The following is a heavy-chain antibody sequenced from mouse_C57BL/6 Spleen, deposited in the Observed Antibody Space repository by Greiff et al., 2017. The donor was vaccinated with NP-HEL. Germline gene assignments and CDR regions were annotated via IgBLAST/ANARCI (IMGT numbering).Heavy chain of an antibody. Sequence: QVQLQQPGTELVKPGASVKLSCKASGYTFTSYWMHWVTQRPGQGLEWIGNINPSNGGTNYNEKFKSKATLTVDKSSSTAYMQLSSLTSEDSAVYYCARKDGLRTWFAYWGQGTLVTVSA. J-gene: IGHJ3*01. CDR1: GYTFTSYW. V-gene: IGHV1-53*01. CDR2: INPSNGGT. CDR3: ARKDGLRTWFAY. D-gene: IGHD2-4*01.